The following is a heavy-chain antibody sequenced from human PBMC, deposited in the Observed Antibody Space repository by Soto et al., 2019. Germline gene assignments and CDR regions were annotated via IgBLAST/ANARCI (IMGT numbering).Heavy chain of an antibody. CDR1: GLIFSGYG. Sequence: QVELVESGGGVVQPGGSLRLSCSGSGLIFSGYGMHWVRQPPGKGLEWVAVISYDGRRQYYEASVKGRFTVSRDNSQNTVYLEMNSLRVEDSAIYYCAKDILRDQLDWGMDVWGQGTTVTVSS. V-gene: IGHV3-30*18. CDR2: ISYDGRRQ. CDR3: AKDILRDQLDWGMDV. J-gene: IGHJ6*02. D-gene: IGHD3-9*01.